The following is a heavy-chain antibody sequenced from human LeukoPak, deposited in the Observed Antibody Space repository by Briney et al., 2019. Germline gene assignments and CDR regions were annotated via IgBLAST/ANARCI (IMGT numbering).Heavy chain of an antibody. D-gene: IGHD3-9*01. J-gene: IGHJ4*02. CDR3: ARGNILTGYDC. CDR2: IDTACEK. Sequence: QPGRSLRLSCAASGFTFSSYDMHWGRHATGKGLEMGSTIDTACEKYYSGTVKGRFTISRENAKNFLYLQMNSLRAGDTAVYYCARGNILTGYDCWGQGTLVTVSS. V-gene: IGHV3-13*04. CDR1: GFTFSSYD.